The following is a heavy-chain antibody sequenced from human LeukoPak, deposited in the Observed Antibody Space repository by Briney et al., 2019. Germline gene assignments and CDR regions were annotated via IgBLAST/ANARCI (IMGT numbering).Heavy chain of an antibody. CDR1: GFTFSSYE. V-gene: IGHV3-48*03. J-gene: IGHJ4*02. CDR2: ISSSGSSI. D-gene: IGHD3-10*02. CDR3: ARDVRGGSVYFDY. Sequence: PGGSLRLSCAASGFTFSSYEMNRVRQAPGKGLEWVSYISSSGSSIYYADSVKGRFTISRDNAKNSLYLQMNSLRAEDTAVYYCARDVRGGSVYFDYWGQGSLVTVSS.